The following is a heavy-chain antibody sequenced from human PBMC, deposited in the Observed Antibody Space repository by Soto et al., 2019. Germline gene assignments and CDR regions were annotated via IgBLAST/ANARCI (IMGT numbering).Heavy chain of an antibody. CDR3: ARGWMGELLSNFDY. J-gene: IGHJ4*02. V-gene: IGHV4-59*01. CDR1: GGSISSYY. D-gene: IGHD1-26*01. Sequence: SETLSLTCTVSGGSISSYYWSWIRQPPGKGLEWIGYIYYSGSTNYNPSLKSRVTISVDTSKNQFSLKLSSVTAADTAVYYCARGWMGELLSNFDYWGQGTLVTVSS. CDR2: IYYSGST.